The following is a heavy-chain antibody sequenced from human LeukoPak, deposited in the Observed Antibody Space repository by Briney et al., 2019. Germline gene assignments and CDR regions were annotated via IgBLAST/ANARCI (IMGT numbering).Heavy chain of an antibody. CDR2: IYTSGST. CDR1: GGSISSGSYY. J-gene: IGHJ6*02. CDR3: ARLGYYYGMDV. V-gene: IGHV4-61*02. Sequence: SQTLSLTCTVSGGSISSGSYYWSWIRQPAGKGLEWIGRIYTSGSTNYNPSLKSRVTISVDTSKNQFSLKLSSVTAADTAVYYCARLGYYYGMDVWGQGTTVTVSS.